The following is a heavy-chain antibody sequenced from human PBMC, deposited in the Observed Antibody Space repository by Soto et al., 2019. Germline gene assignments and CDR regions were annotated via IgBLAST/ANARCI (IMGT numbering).Heavy chain of an antibody. V-gene: IGHV3-21*01. Sequence: EVQLVESGGGLVKPGGSLRLSCAASGFTFSSYSMNWVRQAPGKGLEWASSISSSSSYIYYADSVKGRFTISRDNAKNSLYLQMNSLRAEDTAVYYCARDSCSSTSCFDWGQGTLVTVSS. D-gene: IGHD2-2*01. J-gene: IGHJ4*02. CDR2: ISSSSSYI. CDR1: GFTFSSYS. CDR3: ARDSCSSTSCFD.